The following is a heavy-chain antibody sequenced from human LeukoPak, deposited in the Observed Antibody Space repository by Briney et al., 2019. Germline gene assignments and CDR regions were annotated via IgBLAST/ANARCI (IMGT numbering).Heavy chain of an antibody. CDR2: INYSRST. V-gene: IGHV4-34*01. CDR3: VLSSHYFEFDY. CDR1: GGSLSGYY. D-gene: IGHD3-22*01. Sequence: PSETPSLTCAVYGGSLSGYYWTWIRQPPGKGLEWIGEINYSRSTTHNPSLKSRVTTSLDTSKTQFSLQLSSVTAADTAVYYSVLSSHYFEFDYWGQGILVTVSS. J-gene: IGHJ4*02.